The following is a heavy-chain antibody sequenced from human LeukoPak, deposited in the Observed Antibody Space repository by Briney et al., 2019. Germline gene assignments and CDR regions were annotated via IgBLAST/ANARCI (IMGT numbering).Heavy chain of an antibody. V-gene: IGHV1-69*05. CDR1: GGTFSSYA. D-gene: IGHD5-12*01. Sequence: SVKVSCKASGGTFSSYAISWVRQAPGQGLEWMGGIIPIFGTANYAQKFQGRVTITTDESTSTGYMELRSLRSDVTAVYYCARGDSGYDYGFDNWGQGTQVTVSS. CDR2: IIPIFGTA. J-gene: IGHJ4*02. CDR3: ARGDSGYDYGFDN.